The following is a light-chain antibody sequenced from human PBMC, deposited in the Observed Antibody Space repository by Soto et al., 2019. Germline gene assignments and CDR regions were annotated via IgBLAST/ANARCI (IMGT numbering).Light chain of an antibody. V-gene: IGLV2-14*01. Sequence: QSALTQPASVSGSPGQSIIISCTGTSSDVGGYKYVSWYLQHPGKAPKIIIYEVSNRPSGVSSRFSGSKSGNTASLTIRGVPGDDDADDYCNSYTSSSTCTPAVFGGGTKVTVL. J-gene: IGLJ2*01. CDR1: SSDVGGYKY. CDR3: NSYTSSSTCTPAV. CDR2: EVS.